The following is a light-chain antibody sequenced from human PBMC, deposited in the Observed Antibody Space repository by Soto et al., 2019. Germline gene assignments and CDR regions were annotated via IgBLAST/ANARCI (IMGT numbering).Light chain of an antibody. V-gene: IGLV2-14*01. CDR3: GSYTSSNTLV. J-gene: IGLJ1*01. Sequence: QSALTQPASVSGSPGQSITISCTGTSSDVGGYNYVSWYQQHPGKAPKLMIYEVSNRPSGVSNRFSGSKSGNTASLTISGLQAEDEADYFCGSYTSSNTLVFGTGTKLTVL. CDR1: SSDVGGYNY. CDR2: EVS.